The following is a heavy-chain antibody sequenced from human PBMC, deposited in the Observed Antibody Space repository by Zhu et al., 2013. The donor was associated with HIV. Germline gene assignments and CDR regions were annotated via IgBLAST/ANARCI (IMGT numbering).Heavy chain of an antibody. V-gene: IGHV1-46*01. Sequence: QVQLVQSGAEVKKPGTSVKVSCKASGYTFTTYHIHWVRQAPGQGLEWMGMINANPSGGVPNYAQTFQGRVTITADELTKTAYMDLRRLRSDDTAVYYCARDGEEYNMDNWFDFWGQGTLVTVSS. CDR1: GYTFTTYH. J-gene: IGHJ5*01. CDR3: ARDGEEYNMDNWFDF. D-gene: IGHD1-1*01. CDR2: INANPSGGVP.